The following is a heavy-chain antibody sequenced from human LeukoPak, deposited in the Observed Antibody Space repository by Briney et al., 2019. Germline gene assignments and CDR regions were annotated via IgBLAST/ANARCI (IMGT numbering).Heavy chain of an antibody. CDR1: GFTFSSYG. V-gene: IGHV3-30*18. CDR3: AKDRRFRSSWYFGWYFDY. D-gene: IGHD6-13*01. Sequence: PGGSLRLSWAASGFTFSSYGMHWVRQAPGKGLEWVAVISYDGSNKYYADSVKGRFTISRDNSKNTLYLQMNSLRAEDTAVYYCAKDRRFRSSWYFGWYFDYWGQGTLVTVSS. CDR2: ISYDGSNK. J-gene: IGHJ4*02.